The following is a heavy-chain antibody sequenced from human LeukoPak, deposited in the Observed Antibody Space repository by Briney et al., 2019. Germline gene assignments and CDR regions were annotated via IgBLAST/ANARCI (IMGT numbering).Heavy chain of an antibody. D-gene: IGHD3-10*01. CDR2: IRYDGSNK. V-gene: IGHV3-30*02. CDR1: GFTFSSYG. Sequence: QPGGSLRLSCAASGFTFSSYGMHWVRQAPGKGLEWVAFIRYDGSNKYYADSVKGRFTISRDNSKNTLYLQMNSLRAEDTAVYYCANDYSTYYYGSGSHQFDYWGQGTLVTVSS. CDR3: ANDYSTYYYGSGSHQFDY. J-gene: IGHJ4*02.